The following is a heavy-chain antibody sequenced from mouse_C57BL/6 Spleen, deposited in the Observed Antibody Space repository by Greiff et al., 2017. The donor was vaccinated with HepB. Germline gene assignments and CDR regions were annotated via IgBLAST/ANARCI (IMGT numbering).Heavy chain of an antibody. Sequence: VQLQHPGAELVKPGASVKLSCKASGYTFTSYWMHWVKQRPGQGLEWIGMIHPNSGSTNYNEKFKSKATLTVDKSSSTAYMQLSSLTSEDSAVYYCARKDYGSSYGYAMDYWGQGTSVTVSS. CDR3: ARKDYGSSYGYAMDY. V-gene: IGHV1-64*01. CDR2: IHPNSGST. CDR1: GYTFTSYW. J-gene: IGHJ4*01. D-gene: IGHD1-1*01.